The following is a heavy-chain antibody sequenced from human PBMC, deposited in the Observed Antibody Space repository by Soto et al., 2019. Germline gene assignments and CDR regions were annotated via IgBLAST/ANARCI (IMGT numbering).Heavy chain of an antibody. Sequence: SETLSLTCTVSGGSVSSDSYYWTWIRQPPGKGLEWIGYIYYRGSTNYNPSLKSRVTISVDTSQNQFSVKLTSVTAADTAVYFCARAAYYDFWSDSPTTFDFWGQGILVTVSS. CDR3: ARAAYYDFWSDSPTTFDF. CDR1: GGSVSSDSYY. D-gene: IGHD3-3*01. J-gene: IGHJ4*02. V-gene: IGHV4-61*01. CDR2: IYYRGST.